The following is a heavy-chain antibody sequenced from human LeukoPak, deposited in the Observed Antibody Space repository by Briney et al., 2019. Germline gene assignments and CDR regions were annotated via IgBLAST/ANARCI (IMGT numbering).Heavy chain of an antibody. CDR3: AKDRAQMIVVVITYWYFDL. D-gene: IGHD3-22*01. Sequence: GGSLRLSCAASGFTFSSYEMNWVRQAPGKGLEWVSAISGSGGSTYYADSVKGRFTISRDNSKNTLYLQMNSLRAEDTAVYYCAKDRAQMIVVVITYWYFDLWGRGTLVTVSS. CDR2: ISGSGGST. J-gene: IGHJ2*01. CDR1: GFTFSSYE. V-gene: IGHV3-23*01.